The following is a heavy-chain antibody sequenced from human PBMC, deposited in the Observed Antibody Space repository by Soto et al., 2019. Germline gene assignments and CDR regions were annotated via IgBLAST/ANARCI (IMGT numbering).Heavy chain of an antibody. V-gene: IGHV3-66*01. CDR3: ARGSSGIAAAGTGPHLLFSYFQH. CDR1: GFTVSSNY. D-gene: IGHD6-13*01. Sequence: PGGSLRLSCAASGFTVSSNYMSWVRQAPGKGLEWVSVIYSGGSTYYADSVKGRFTISRDNSKNTLYLQMNSLRAEDTAVYYCARGSSGIAAAGTGPHLLFSYFQHWGQGTRVTVSS. CDR2: IYSGGST. J-gene: IGHJ1*01.